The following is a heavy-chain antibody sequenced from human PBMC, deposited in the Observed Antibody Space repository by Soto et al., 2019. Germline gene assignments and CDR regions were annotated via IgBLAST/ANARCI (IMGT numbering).Heavy chain of an antibody. D-gene: IGHD3-22*01. CDR3: AREAGRLFPTYYYYGMDV. Sequence: ASVKVSCKASGYTFTGYYMHWVRQAPGQGLEWMGWINPNSGGTNYAQKFQGWVTMTRDTSISTAYMELSRLRSDDTAVYYCAREAGRLFPTYYYYGMDVWGQGTTVTVSS. J-gene: IGHJ6*02. CDR2: INPNSGGT. CDR1: GYTFTGYY. V-gene: IGHV1-2*04.